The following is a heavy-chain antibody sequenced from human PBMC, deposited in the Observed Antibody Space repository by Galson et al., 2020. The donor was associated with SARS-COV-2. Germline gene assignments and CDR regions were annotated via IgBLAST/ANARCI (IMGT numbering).Heavy chain of an antibody. CDR3: ARQKLGYDYGDYYYYMDV. CDR1: GYSFTSYW. J-gene: IGHJ6*03. Sequence: GESLKISCKGSGYSFTSYWIGWVRQMPGKGLEWMGIIYPGDSDTRYSPSFQGQVTISADKSISTAYLQWSSLKASDTAMYYCARQKLGYDYGDYYYYMDVWGKGTTVTVSS. V-gene: IGHV5-51*01. D-gene: IGHD5-12*01. CDR2: IYPGDSDT.